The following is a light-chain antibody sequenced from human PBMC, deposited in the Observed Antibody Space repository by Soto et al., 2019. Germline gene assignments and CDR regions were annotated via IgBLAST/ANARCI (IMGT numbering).Light chain of an antibody. CDR3: QQRGNRVRT. CDR1: QSCSGSF. V-gene: IGKV3-11*01. J-gene: IGKJ4*01. Sequence: EIVLTQSPATLSLSPGERATLSCRARQSCSGSFLAWYQHKPGQAPRLLIYDTSNRASYIPARFRGSGSVTHFTLIISSLEPEDFAVYYCQQRGNRVRTFGGGTKVEIK. CDR2: DTS.